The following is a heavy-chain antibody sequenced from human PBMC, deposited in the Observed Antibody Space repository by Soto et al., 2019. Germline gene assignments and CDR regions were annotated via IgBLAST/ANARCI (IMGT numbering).Heavy chain of an antibody. V-gene: IGHV4-38-2*02. D-gene: IGHD2-15*01. J-gene: IGHJ5*02. CDR3: ARQDRVVAEGRWFDP. Sequence: WETLSLTCTVSGYSISSGYHWAWIRQPPGKGLEWLGSVHYSGNTYYNPSLKSRLTISVDKSKNQFSLNLSSVTAADTAVYYCARQDRVVAEGRWFDPWGQGTLVTVSS. CDR1: GYSISSGYH. CDR2: VHYSGNT.